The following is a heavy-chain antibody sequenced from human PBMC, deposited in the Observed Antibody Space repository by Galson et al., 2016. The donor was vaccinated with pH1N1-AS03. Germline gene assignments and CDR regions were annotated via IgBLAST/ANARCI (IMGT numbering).Heavy chain of an antibody. CDR3: ARGTGSPHWFDP. V-gene: IGHV3-23*01. CDR1: GFTFSNYV. CDR2: ISGGGGST. Sequence: SLRLSCAASGFTFSNYVMSWVRQAPGKGLEWVSSISGGGGSTYDADSVKGRFSISRDNSKNTLYLQMNRLRAEDTAVYYCARGTGSPHWFDPWGQGTFVTVSA. J-gene: IGHJ5*02. D-gene: IGHD3/OR15-3a*01.